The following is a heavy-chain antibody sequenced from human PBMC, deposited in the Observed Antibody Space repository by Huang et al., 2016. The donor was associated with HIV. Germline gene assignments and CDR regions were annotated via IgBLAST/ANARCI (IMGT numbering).Heavy chain of an antibody. CDR2: INHAGVT. D-gene: IGHD3-16*01. CDR3: AREIMSSVGGPFDS. J-gene: IGHJ5*01. Sequence: QVQLEQWGAGLLKPSETLSLTCAVYGGSFSGYLGNWVRQSPGKGREWIGQINHAGVTDYNPSLKSRATISVDTSKNQFSLKLTSVTAADTAIYYCAREIMSSVGGPFDSWGHGNLVTVSS. V-gene: IGHV4-34*02. CDR1: GGSFSGYL.